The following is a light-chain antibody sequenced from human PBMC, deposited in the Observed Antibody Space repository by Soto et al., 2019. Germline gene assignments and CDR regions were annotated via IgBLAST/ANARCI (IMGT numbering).Light chain of an antibody. CDR2: GAS. Sequence: EIVLTQSPGTLSLSPGERATLSCRASQSVIRSYLAWYQQKPGQAPRLIIYGASSRATGIPDRFSGSGSGTVFTLTISRLEPEEFAVYYCHQYGSSPRTFGGGTKVEIK. CDR3: HQYGSSPRT. CDR1: QSVIRSY. J-gene: IGKJ4*01. V-gene: IGKV3-20*01.